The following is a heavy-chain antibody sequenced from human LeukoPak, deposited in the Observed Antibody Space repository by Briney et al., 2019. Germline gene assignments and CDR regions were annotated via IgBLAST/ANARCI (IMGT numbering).Heavy chain of an antibody. Sequence: PGGSLRLSCAASGFTFSDYYMSWLRQAPGKGLEWVSYISSSGSTIYYADSVKGRFTISRDNAKNSLYLQMNSLRAEHTAVYYCARGSLFSPAPRSFFSWGQGTLVTVSS. V-gene: IGHV3-11*04. J-gene: IGHJ5*02. CDR2: ISSSGSTI. CDR1: GFTFSDYY. CDR3: ARGSLFSPAPRSFFS. D-gene: IGHD2-2*01.